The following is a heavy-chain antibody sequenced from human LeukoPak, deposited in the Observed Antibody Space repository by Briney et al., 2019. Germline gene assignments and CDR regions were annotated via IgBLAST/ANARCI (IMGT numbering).Heavy chain of an antibody. CDR3: AKDARRTNGWYFFDY. CDR1: GFAFSSQA. Sequence: PGGSLRLSCAASGFAFSSQAMGWVRQAPGKGLEWVSVISDSGSLTYYADSVKGRFTISRDNSKNTLFLQMNSLRVEDTAVYYCAKDARRTNGWYFFDYWGQGTLVTASS. CDR2: ISDSGSLT. V-gene: IGHV3-23*01. J-gene: IGHJ4*02. D-gene: IGHD6-19*01.